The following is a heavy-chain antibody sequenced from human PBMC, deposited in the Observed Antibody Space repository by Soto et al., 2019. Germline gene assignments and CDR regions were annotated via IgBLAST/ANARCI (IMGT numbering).Heavy chain of an antibody. J-gene: IGHJ5*02. CDR2: IWYSGGNK. V-gene: IGHV3-23*01. CDR1: GFPFSSYA. CDR3: ARDVRASWFDP. Sequence: GGSLSLSCAASGFPFSSYAMSWVRQAPGKGLEWVAAIWYSGGNKYYADSVKGRFTISRDNSKNTLYLQMNSLRAEDTAVYYCARDVRASWFDPWGQGTLVTVSS.